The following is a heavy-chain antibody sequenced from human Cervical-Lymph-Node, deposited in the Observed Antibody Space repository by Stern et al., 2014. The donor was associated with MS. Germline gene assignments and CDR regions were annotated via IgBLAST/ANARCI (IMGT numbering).Heavy chain of an antibody. J-gene: IGHJ4*02. D-gene: IGHD3-22*01. V-gene: IGHV7-4-1*02. Sequence: DQLVESGSELKKPGASVKVSCKTSGYTFTNNAMTWVRQAPGQGLEWMGWINTNTGNPTYAQGFTGRFVFSLDPSVSTAYLQISSLKAEDTAVYYCARVSNSGYYGDYWGQGTLVTVS. CDR1: GYTFTNNA. CDR2: INTNTGNP. CDR3: ARVSNSGYYGDY.